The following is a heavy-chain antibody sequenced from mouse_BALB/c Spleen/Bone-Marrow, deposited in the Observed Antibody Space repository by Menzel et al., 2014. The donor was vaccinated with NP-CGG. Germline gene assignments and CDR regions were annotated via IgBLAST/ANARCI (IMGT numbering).Heavy chain of an antibody. Sequence: EVKLMESGGGLVQPGGSLKLSCAASGFDFSRYWMSWVRQAPGKGLQWIAEINPESNTINYTPSLKDKFIISRDNAKNTLYLQMSKVRSEDTALYCCARLGYYGWFAYWGQGTLVTVSA. J-gene: IGHJ3*01. CDR1: GFDFSRYW. CDR2: INPESNTI. CDR3: ARLGYYGWFAY. V-gene: IGHV4-1*02. D-gene: IGHD2-3*01.